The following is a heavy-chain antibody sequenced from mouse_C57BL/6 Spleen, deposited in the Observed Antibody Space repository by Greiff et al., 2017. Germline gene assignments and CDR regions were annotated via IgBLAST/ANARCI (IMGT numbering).Heavy chain of an antibody. CDR1: GYTFTDYY. CDR2: IYPGSGNT. D-gene: IGHD1-1*01. V-gene: IGHV1-76*01. CDR3: ARSPYYYGSSYIDY. Sequence: QVQLQQSGAELVRPGASVKLSCKASGYTFTDYYINWVKQRPGQGLEWIARIYPGSGNTYYNEKFKGKATLTAEKSSSTAYMQLSSLTSEDSAVYFCARSPYYYGSSYIDYWGQGTTLTVSS. J-gene: IGHJ2*01.